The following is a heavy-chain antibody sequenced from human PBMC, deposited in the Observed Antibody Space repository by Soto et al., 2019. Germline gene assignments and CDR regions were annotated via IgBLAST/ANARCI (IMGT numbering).Heavy chain of an antibody. Sequence: TLSLTCAASSGSIDTTNWWSWVRQPPGKGLEWIGEIFHSGNTYYNPSLASRVTISVDTSKNQFSLNLRSVTAADTAVYYCARRTWGMDVWGQGTTVTVSS. CDR3: ARRTWGMDV. CDR2: IFHSGNT. CDR1: SGSIDTTNW. V-gene: IGHV4-4*02. J-gene: IGHJ6*02. D-gene: IGHD2-8*01.